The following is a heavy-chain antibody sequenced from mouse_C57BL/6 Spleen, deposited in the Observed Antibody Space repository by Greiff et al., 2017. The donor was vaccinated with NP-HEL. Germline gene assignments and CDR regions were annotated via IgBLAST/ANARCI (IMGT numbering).Heavy chain of an antibody. J-gene: IGHJ4*01. CDR3: ALFYYGNYGAMDY. V-gene: IGHV1-61*01. CDR2: IYPSDSET. D-gene: IGHD2-1*01. CDR1: GYTFTSYW. Sequence: QVQLQQPGAELVRPGSSVKLSCKASGYTFTSYWMDWVKQRPGQGLEWIGNIYPSDSETPYNQKFKDKATLTVDKSSSTAYMQLSSLTSEDSAVYYCALFYYGNYGAMDYWGQGTSVTVSS.